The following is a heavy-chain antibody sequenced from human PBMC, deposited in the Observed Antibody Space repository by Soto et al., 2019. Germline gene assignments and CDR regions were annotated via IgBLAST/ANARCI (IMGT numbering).Heavy chain of an antibody. J-gene: IGHJ6*02. CDR2: ISYDGRNK. CDR3: AKDWKWEAFYYGMNV. D-gene: IGHD1-26*01. CDR1: GFKFSSYG. V-gene: IGHV3-30*18. Sequence: GRSLKISCAASGFKFSSYGMHWVRQAPGKGLEWVAAISYDGRNKYYADSVKGRFTISRDNSENTLFLQMNSLRGDDTAVYYCAKDWKWEAFYYGMNVWGQGTTVTVSS.